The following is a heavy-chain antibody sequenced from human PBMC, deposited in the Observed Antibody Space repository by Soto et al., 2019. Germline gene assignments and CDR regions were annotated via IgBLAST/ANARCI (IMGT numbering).Heavy chain of an antibody. CDR2: ISWDGGST. D-gene: IGHD3-22*01. CDR3: AKDSSRGGIVGYFDS. V-gene: IGHV3-43*01. J-gene: IGHJ4*02. Sequence: GGSLRLSCAASGFTFDDYTMHWVRQAPGKGLEWVSLISWDGGSTYYADSVKGRFTISRDNSKNSLYLQMNSLRTEDTDLYYCAKDSSRGGIVGYFDSWGQGTLVTVSS. CDR1: GFTFDDYT.